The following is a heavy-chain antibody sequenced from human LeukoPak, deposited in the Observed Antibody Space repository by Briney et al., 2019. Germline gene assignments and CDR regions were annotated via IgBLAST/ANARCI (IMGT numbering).Heavy chain of an antibody. CDR3: ARGSCSSTSCYAYYMDV. CDR1: GYTFTSYY. V-gene: IGHV1-2*02. J-gene: IGHJ6*03. D-gene: IGHD2-2*01. CDR2: INPNSGGT. Sequence: ASVKVSCKASGYTFTSYYMHWVRQAPGQGLEWMGWINPNSGGTSYAQKFQGRVTMTRDTSISTAYMELSRLRSDDTAVYYCARGSCSSTSCYAYYMDVWGKGTTVTVSS.